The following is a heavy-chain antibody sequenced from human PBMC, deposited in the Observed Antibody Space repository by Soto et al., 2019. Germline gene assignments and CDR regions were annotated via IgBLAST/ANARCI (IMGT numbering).Heavy chain of an antibody. V-gene: IGHV3-15*01. Sequence: EVQLVESGGGLVKPGGSLRLSCAASGFTFSNAWMSWVHQAPGKGLEWVGRIKSKTDGGTTDYAAPVKGRFTISRDDSTNTLYLQMNSLKTEDTAVYYCTTDKTYYDFWSGYYVDYWGQGTLVTVSS. J-gene: IGHJ4*02. D-gene: IGHD3-3*01. CDR2: IKSKTDGGTT. CDR1: GFTFSNAW. CDR3: TTDKTYYDFWSGYYVDY.